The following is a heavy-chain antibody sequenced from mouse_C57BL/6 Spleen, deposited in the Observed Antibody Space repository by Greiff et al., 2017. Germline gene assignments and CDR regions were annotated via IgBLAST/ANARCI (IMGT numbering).Heavy chain of an antibody. CDR2: IDPTSGGT. CDR1: GYTFTSYW. Sequence: QVQLQQPGTELVKPGASVKLSCKASGYTFTSYWMHWVKQRPGRGLEWIGRIDPTSGGTKYNEKFKSKATLTVDKPSSTAYMQLSRLTSEDSAVYYCAPNWEDWYFDVWGTGTTVTVSS. J-gene: IGHJ1*03. CDR3: APNWEDWYFDV. V-gene: IGHV1-72*01. D-gene: IGHD4-1*01.